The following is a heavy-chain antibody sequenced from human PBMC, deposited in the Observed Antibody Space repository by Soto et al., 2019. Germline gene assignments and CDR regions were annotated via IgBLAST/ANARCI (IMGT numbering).Heavy chain of an antibody. D-gene: IGHD6-13*01. J-gene: IGHJ3*02. V-gene: IGHV3-21*01. CDR2: ISSSSSYI. Sequence: EVQLVESGGGLVKPGGSLRLSCAASGFTFSSYSMNWVRQAPGKGLEWGSSISSSSSYIYYADSVKGRFTISRDNAKNSLYLQMNSLRAEDTAVYYCARETRRGSSRWYAFDIWGQGTMVTLSS. CDR3: ARETRRGSSRWYAFDI. CDR1: GFTFSSYS.